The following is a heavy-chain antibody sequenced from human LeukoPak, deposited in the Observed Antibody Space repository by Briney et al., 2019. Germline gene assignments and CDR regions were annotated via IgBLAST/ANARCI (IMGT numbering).Heavy chain of an antibody. J-gene: IGHJ4*02. D-gene: IGHD3-10*01. CDR2: IDHGGSA. V-gene: IGHV4-34*01. CDR3: ARVKSRYYGSGSSRDY. Sequence: SETLSLTCAVYGGSFSGYSWNWIRQPPGKGLEWIGEIDHGGSANYNPSLKSRVTISVDTSKNQFSLRLSSLTAADTAVYYCARVKSRYYGSGSSRDYWGQGTLVTVSS. CDR1: GGSFSGYS.